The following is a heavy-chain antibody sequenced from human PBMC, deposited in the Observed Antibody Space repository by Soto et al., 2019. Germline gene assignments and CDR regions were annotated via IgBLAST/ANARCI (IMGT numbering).Heavy chain of an antibody. Sequence: QVQLVESGGGVVQPGRSLRLSCAASGFTFSSYGMHWVRQAPGKGLEWVAVISYDGSNKYYADSVKGRFTISRDNSKNTLYLQMNSLRAEDTAVYYCAKTSTVTTRDYYYYYMDVWRKGTTVTVSS. CDR2: ISYDGSNK. D-gene: IGHD4-4*01. V-gene: IGHV3-30*18. J-gene: IGHJ6*03. CDR1: GFTFSSYG. CDR3: AKTSTVTTRDYYYYYMDV.